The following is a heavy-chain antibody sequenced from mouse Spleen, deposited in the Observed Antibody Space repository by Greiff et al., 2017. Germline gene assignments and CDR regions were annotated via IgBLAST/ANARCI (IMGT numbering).Heavy chain of an antibody. CDR1: GFTFSDYG. V-gene: IGHV5-17*01. CDR3: ARGGNYGAY. J-gene: IGHJ3*01. CDR2: ISSGSSTI. Sequence: EVKLMESGGGLVKPGGSLKLSCAASGFTFSDYGMHWVRQAPEKGLEWVAYISSGSSTIYYADTVKGRFTISRDNAKNTLFLQMTSLRSEDTAMYYCARGGNYGAYWGQGTLVTVSA. D-gene: IGHD2-1*01.